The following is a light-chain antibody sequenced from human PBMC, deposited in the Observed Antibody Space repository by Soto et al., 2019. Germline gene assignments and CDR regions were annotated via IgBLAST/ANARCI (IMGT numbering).Light chain of an antibody. V-gene: IGKV3-15*01. J-gene: IGKJ4*01. CDR1: QSVSSN. Sequence: ETVMTQSPATLSVSPGERATLSCRVSQSVSSNLAWYQQKPGQAPRLLIYGASTRATGIPARFSGSGSGTEFTLTISSLQSEDFAVYYCQQHNNWPPLTFGGGTKVEI. CDR3: QQHNNWPPLT. CDR2: GAS.